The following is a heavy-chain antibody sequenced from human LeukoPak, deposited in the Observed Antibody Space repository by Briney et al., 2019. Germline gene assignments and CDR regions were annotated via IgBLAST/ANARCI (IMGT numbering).Heavy chain of an antibody. CDR1: GFTFSNAW. CDR3: TGDLYGGYDHFDY. J-gene: IGHJ4*02. CDR2: IKSKTDGGTT. V-gene: IGHV3-15*01. Sequence: GGSLRLSCAASGFTFSNAWMSWVRQAPGKGLEWVGRIKSKTDGGTTDYAAPVKGRFTISRDDSKNTLYLQMNSLKTEDTAVYYCTGDLYGGYDHFDYWGQGTLVTVSS. D-gene: IGHD5-12*01.